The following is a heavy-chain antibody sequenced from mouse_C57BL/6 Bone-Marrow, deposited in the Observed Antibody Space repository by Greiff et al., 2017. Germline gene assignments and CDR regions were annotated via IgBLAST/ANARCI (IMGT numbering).Heavy chain of an antibody. V-gene: IGHV1-26*01. CDR2: INPNNGGT. J-gene: IGHJ2*01. CDR1: GYTFTDYY. D-gene: IGHD2-4*01. Sequence: VQLQQSGPELVKPGASVKISCKASGYTFTDYYMNWVKQSHGKSLEWIGDINPNNGGTSYNQKFKGKATLTVDKSSSTAYMELRSLTSEDSAVYYCARYEDYEDWGQGTTLTVSS. CDR3: ARYEDYED.